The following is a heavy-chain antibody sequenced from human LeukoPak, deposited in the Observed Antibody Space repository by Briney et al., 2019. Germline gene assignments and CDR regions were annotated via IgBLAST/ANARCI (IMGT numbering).Heavy chain of an antibody. CDR1: GFTFSSYS. Sequence: GGSLRLSCAASGFTFSSYSMNWVRQAPGKGLEWVSSISSSSSYIYYAGSVKGRFTISRDNAKNSLYLQMNSLRAEDTAVYYCARDSPPAGGDGETVWADAFDIWGQGTMVTVSS. CDR3: ARDSPPAGGDGETVWADAFDI. J-gene: IGHJ3*02. D-gene: IGHD3-16*01. CDR2: ISSSSSYI. V-gene: IGHV3-21*01.